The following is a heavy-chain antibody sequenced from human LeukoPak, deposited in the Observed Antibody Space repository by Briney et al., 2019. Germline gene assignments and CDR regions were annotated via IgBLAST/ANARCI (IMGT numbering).Heavy chain of an antibody. D-gene: IGHD3-3*01. V-gene: IGHV1-18*01. CDR2: ISGYNGDT. CDR3: ARDRYYDFWSGYNYYYFAMDV. Sequence: ASVKVSCKASGGTFSSYAISWVRQAPGQGLEWMGWISGYNGDTNYAQRFQGRITMTTDTSTSTAYMDLRSLRSDDTAVYYCARDRYYDFWSGYNYYYFAMDVWGQGTTVTVSS. CDR1: GGTFSSYA. J-gene: IGHJ6*02.